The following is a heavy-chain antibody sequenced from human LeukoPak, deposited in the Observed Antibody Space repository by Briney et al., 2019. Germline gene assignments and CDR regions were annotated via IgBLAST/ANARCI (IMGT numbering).Heavy chain of an antibody. J-gene: IGHJ4*02. CDR3: ARGPPIAIVVVPAAKLGGFDY. Sequence: SETLSLTCTVSGGSISSSSYYWGWIRQPPGKGLEWIGSIYYSGSTYYNPSLKSRVTISVDTSKNQFSLKLSSVTAADTAVYYCARGPPIAIVVVPAAKLGGFDYWGQGTLVTVSS. CDR2: IYYSGST. CDR1: GGSISSSSYY. V-gene: IGHV4-39*01. D-gene: IGHD2-2*01.